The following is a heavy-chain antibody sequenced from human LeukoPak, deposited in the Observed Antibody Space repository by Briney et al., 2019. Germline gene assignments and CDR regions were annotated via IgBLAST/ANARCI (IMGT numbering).Heavy chain of an antibody. Sequence: GGSLRLSCAASGFTFSSYGMHWVRQAPGKGLEWVAFVRYDGSNKYYADSVKGRFTISRDNSKNTLYLQMNSLRAEDTAVYYCARDQYIVVVPAAIGAFDIWGQGTMVTVSS. D-gene: IGHD2-2*01. CDR3: ARDQYIVVVPAAIGAFDI. CDR1: GFTFSSYG. J-gene: IGHJ3*02. CDR2: VRYDGSNK. V-gene: IGHV3-30*02.